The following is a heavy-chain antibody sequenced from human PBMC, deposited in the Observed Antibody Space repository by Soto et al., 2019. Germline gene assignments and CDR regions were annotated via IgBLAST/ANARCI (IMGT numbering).Heavy chain of an antibody. V-gene: IGHV3-48*03. J-gene: IGHJ4*02. CDR2: IHTSGGTI. D-gene: IGHD3-22*01. CDR1: GFTFSSYE. CDR3: ATSLSGYYYNY. Sequence: EVLLVESGGDLVQPGGSLRLSCAASGFTFSSYEMMWVRQAPGKGLEWVSFIHTSGGTIYYADSVKGRFTISRDNAQNSLYLQMNSLRAEDTAVYYCATSLSGYYYNYWGQGTLVTVSS.